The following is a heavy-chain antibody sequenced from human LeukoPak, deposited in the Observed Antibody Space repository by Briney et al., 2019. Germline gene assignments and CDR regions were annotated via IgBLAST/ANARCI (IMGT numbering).Heavy chain of an antibody. D-gene: IGHD3-9*01. CDR3: ARAGYDILTGYPPWYFDY. V-gene: IGHV4-59*01. CDR2: IYYSGGT. J-gene: IGHJ4*02. CDR1: GGSISSYY. Sequence: PSETLSLTCTVSGGSISSYYWSWIRQPPGKGLEWIGYIYYSGGTNYNPSLKSRVTISVDTSKNQFSLKLSSVTAADTAVYYCARAGYDILTGYPPWYFDYWGQGTLVTVSS.